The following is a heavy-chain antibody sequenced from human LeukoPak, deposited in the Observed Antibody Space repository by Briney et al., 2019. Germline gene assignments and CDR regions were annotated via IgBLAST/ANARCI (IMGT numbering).Heavy chain of an antibody. CDR3: AKRDDIVATGIDY. D-gene: IGHD5-12*01. CDR1: GFTFSSYA. V-gene: IGHV3-30*04. Sequence: TGGSLRLSCAASGFTFSSYAMHWGRQAPGKGLEWVAVISYDGSNKYYADSVKGRFTISRDNSKNTLYLQMNSLRAEDTAVYYCAKRDDIVATGIDYWGQGTLVTVSS. J-gene: IGHJ4*02. CDR2: ISYDGSNK.